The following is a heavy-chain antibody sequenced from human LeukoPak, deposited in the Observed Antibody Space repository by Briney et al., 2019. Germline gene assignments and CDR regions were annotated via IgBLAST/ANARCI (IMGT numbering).Heavy chain of an antibody. J-gene: IGHJ4*02. CDR1: GFTFSSYA. Sequence: PGGSLRLSCAASGFTFSSYAMSWVRQAPGKGLEWVAAISGSGGSTYYADSVKGRFTISRDNSKNTLYLQMNSLRAEDTAVYYCAKGNYSESSGYPYYFDYWRRGTLVAVSS. V-gene: IGHV3-23*01. CDR2: ISGSGGST. D-gene: IGHD3-22*01. CDR3: AKGNYSESSGYPYYFDY.